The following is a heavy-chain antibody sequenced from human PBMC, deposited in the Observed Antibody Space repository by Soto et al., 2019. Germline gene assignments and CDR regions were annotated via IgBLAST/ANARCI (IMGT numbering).Heavy chain of an antibody. Sequence: QVQLQESGPGLVKPSQTLSLTCTVSGGSISSGGYYWSWIRQHPGKGLEWIGYIYYRGSTYFNPSLKRRVTISLGTSKIQFSLKLSCVTAADTAVYYCASIVSSAHGEFRDWGQGTVVTVSS. J-gene: IGHJ4*02. CDR3: ASIVSSAHGEFRD. D-gene: IGHD3-10*01. CDR2: IYYRGST. V-gene: IGHV4-31*03. CDR1: GGSISSGGYY.